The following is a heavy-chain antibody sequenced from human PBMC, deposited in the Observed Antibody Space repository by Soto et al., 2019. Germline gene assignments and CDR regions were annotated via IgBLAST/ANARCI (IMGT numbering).Heavy chain of an antibody. J-gene: IGHJ6*02. CDR1: GFTFSSYG. D-gene: IGHD6-13*01. V-gene: IGHV3-30*18. Sequence: GGSLSLSCAASGFTFSSYGMHWVRQAPGKGLEWVAVISYDGSNKYYADSVKGRFTISRDNSKNTLYLQMNSLRAEDTAVYYCAKDSSSWYDKSYYYYGMDVWGQGTTVTVSS. CDR3: AKDSSSWYDKSYYYYGMDV. CDR2: ISYDGSNK.